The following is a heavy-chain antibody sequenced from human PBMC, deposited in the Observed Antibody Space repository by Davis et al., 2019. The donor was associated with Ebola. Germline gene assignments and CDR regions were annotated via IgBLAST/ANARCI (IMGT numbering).Heavy chain of an antibody. CDR1: GGSFSGYY. J-gene: IGHJ4*02. D-gene: IGHD3-16*01. CDR2: INHSGST. CDR3: ARGPPYAD. V-gene: IGHV4-34*01. Sequence: SETLSLTCAVYGGSFSGYYWSWIRQPPGKGLEWIGEINHSGSTNYNPSLKSRVTMSVDTSNNQFSLKLSSVTAADTAVYYCARGPPYADWGQGTLVTVSS.